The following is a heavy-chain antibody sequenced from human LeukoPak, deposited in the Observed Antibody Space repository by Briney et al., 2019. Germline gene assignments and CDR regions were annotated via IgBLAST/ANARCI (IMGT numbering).Heavy chain of an antibody. CDR3: TTDFPTPRLNIGATMAYFDY. V-gene: IGHV3-15*01. CDR1: GFTFSNAW. J-gene: IGHJ4*02. Sequence: KSGGSLRLSCAASGFTFSNAWMSWVRQAPGKGLEWVGRIKSKTDGGTTDYAAPVKGRFTISRDDSKNTLYLQMNSLKTEGTAVYYRTTDFPTPRLNIGATMAYFDYWGQGTLVTVSS. CDR2: IKSKTDGGTT. D-gene: IGHD5-12*01.